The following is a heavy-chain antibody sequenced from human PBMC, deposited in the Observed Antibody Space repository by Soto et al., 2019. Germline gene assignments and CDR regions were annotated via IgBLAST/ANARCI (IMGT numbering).Heavy chain of an antibody. V-gene: IGHV1-69*02. CDR1: GGTFSSYT. Sequence: QVQLVQSGAEVKKPGSSVKVSCKASGGTFSSYTISWVRQAPGQGLEWMGRIIPILGIANYAQKFQGRVTXXAXKXXSTAYMELSSLRSEDTAVYYCAWIEMATINGYFDYWGQGTLVTVSS. J-gene: IGHJ4*02. CDR3: AWIEMATINGYFDY. D-gene: IGHD5-12*01. CDR2: IIPILGIA.